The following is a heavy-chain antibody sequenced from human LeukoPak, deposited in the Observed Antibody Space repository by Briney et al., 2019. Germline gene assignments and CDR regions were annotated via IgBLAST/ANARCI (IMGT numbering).Heavy chain of an antibody. CDR2: ISYDGSNK. CDR3: ARVVGATHGYYYYGMDV. V-gene: IGHV3-30-3*01. D-gene: IGHD1-26*01. Sequence: TGGSMRLSCAASGFTFSSYAMSWVRQAPGKWLEWVAVISYDGSNKYYVDSVKGRFTISRDNSKNTLNLKKNSLRAEDTAVYYCARVVGATHGYYYYGMDVWGQGTTVTVSS. J-gene: IGHJ6*02. CDR1: GFTFSSYA.